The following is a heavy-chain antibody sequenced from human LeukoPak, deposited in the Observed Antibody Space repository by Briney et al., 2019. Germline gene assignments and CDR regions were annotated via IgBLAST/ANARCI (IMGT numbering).Heavy chain of an antibody. V-gene: IGHV4-59*08. D-gene: IGHD1-26*01. CDR2: TYNSGNT. J-gene: IGHJ3*01. CDR1: GGSITTYY. CDR3: ARQGSGGRSFDV. Sequence: PSETLSLTCTVSGGSITTYYWTWIRQHPGKGLEWIGYTYNSGNTNYNPSLKSRVTISIDTSRNQVSLRLSSVTAADTAAYYCARQGSGGRSFDVWGQGTMVTVSS.